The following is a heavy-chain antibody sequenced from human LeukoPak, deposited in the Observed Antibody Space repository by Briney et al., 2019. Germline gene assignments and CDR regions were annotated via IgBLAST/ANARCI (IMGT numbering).Heavy chain of an antibody. CDR1: GGSFSGYY. CDR3: ARERVLPYYYDSSGYYLAGYFDY. D-gene: IGHD3-22*01. J-gene: IGHJ4*02. CDR2: INHSGST. V-gene: IGHV4-34*01. Sequence: SETLSLTCAVYGGSFSGYYWSWIRQPPGKGLEWIGEINHSGSTNYNPSLKSRVTISVDTSKNQFSLKLSSVTAADTAVDYCARERVLPYYYDSSGYYLAGYFDYWGQGTLVTVSS.